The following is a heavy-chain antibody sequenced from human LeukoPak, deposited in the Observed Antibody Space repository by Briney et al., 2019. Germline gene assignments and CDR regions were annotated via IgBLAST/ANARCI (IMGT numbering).Heavy chain of an antibody. V-gene: IGHV3-7*01. CDR3: ARDTGWGYYDL. CDR1: GFTFTSHW. CDR2: IKEDGSEQ. J-gene: IGHJ4*02. Sequence: GGSLRLSCAASGFTFTSHWMTWARQAPGKGLEWVANIKEDGSEQYYVDSVKGRFAISRDYASNSVFLQMDSLRAEDTSVYYCARDTGWGYYDLWGQGTPVTVSS. D-gene: IGHD1-26*01.